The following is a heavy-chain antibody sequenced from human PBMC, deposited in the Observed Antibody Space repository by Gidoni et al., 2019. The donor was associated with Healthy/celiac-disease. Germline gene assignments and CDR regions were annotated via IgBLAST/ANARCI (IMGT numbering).Heavy chain of an antibody. Sequence: EVQLVESGGGLVQPGGSLRLSCAASGFTFSSYDMHWVRQATGKGLEWVSAIGTAGDTYYPGSVKGRFTISRENAKNSLYLQMNSLRAGDTAVYYCARDGGNYGSRGMDVWGQGTTVTVSS. CDR2: IGTAGDT. D-gene: IGHD3-10*01. V-gene: IGHV3-13*01. CDR3: ARDGGNYGSRGMDV. CDR1: GFTFSSYD. J-gene: IGHJ6*02.